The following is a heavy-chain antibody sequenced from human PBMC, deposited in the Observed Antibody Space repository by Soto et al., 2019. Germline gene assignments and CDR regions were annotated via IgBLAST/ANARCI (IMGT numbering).Heavy chain of an antibody. CDR3: ATRITVFGLLIPPFDP. Sequence: KASETLSLTCAVYGGSVNGYYWNWIRQPPGKGLEWIGEINNTGGTHYNPSLKSRVTMSVDTSKNQFSLRLSSVTAAETAIYYCATRITVFGLLIPPFDPWGQGTQVTVSS. CDR1: GGSVNGYY. CDR2: INNTGGT. J-gene: IGHJ5*02. V-gene: IGHV4-34*01. D-gene: IGHD3-3*01.